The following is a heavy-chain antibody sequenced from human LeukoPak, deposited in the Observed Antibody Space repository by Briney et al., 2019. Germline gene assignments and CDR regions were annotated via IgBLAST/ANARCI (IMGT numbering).Heavy chain of an antibody. V-gene: IGHV3-23*01. CDR1: GFTFSSYA. D-gene: IGHD3-10*01. CDR3: AKVPYSDYGAGRPPFMDV. J-gene: IGHJ6*02. CDR2: ITDSGGTT. Sequence: GESLRLSCAASGFTFSSYAMSWVRQAPGKGLEGVSTITDSGGTTYYADSVKGRFTISRDNSKNTLYLQMNSLRDEDTAVYYCAKVPYSDYGAGRPPFMDVWGHGTTVAISS.